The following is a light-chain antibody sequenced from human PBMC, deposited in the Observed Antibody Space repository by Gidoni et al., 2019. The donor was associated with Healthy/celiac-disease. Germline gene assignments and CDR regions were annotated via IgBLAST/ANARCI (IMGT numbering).Light chain of an antibody. CDR2: DAS. J-gene: IGKJ1*01. CDR3: QQDDNLPWT. Sequence: DIQLTQSPSSLSASVGDRVTITCQASQDISNYLNWYQQKPGKAPKLLIYDASNLETGVPSRFSGGGSGTDFTFTSSSLQPEDIATYYCQQDDNLPWTFGQGTKVEIK. V-gene: IGKV1-33*01. CDR1: QDISNY.